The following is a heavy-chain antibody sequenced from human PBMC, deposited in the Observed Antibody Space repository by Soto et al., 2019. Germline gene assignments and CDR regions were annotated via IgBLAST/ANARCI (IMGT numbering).Heavy chain of an antibody. J-gene: IGHJ4*02. CDR2: ISSSSSYI. D-gene: IGHD2-2*01. CDR3: ATPAAENFDY. CDR1: GFTFSSYS. Sequence: LXLSCAASGFTFSSYSMNWVRQAPGKGLEWVSSISSSSSYIYYADSVKGRFTISRDNAKNSLYLQMNSLRAEDTAVYYCATPAAENFDYWGQGTLVTVSS. V-gene: IGHV3-21*01.